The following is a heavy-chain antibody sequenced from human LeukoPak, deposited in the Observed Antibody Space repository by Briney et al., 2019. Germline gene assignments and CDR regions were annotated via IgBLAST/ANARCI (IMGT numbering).Heavy chain of an antibody. J-gene: IGHJ4*02. V-gene: IGHV3-33*03. CDR2: IRYDGSNT. Sequence: PGRSLRLSCAASGFTFNTYGIHWVRQAPGKGLEWVTFIRYDGSNTYYADSVKGRFTISRDNAKNSLYLQMSSLRAEDTALYYCASRSSVAASGPGWGQGTLVTVSS. CDR3: ASRSSVAASGPG. D-gene: IGHD2-15*01. CDR1: GFTFNTYG.